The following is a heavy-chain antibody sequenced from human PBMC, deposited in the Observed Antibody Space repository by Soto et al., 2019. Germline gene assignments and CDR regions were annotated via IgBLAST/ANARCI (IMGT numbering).Heavy chain of an antibody. V-gene: IGHV1-69*01. CDR2: IIPIFGTA. CDR3: AREGARAISGPYYYSGMDV. CDR1: GGTFSSYS. J-gene: IGHJ6*02. Sequence: GTAAEVSWKASGGTFSSYSSSWVRQAPGQGLEWMGGIIPIFGTANYAQKFQGRVTITADESTSTAYMELSSLRSEDTAVYYCAREGARAISGPYYYSGMDVWGQGTTVPVFS. D-gene: IGHD3-3*01.